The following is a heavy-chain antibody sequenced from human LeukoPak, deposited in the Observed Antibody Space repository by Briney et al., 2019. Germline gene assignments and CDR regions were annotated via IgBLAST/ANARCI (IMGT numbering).Heavy chain of an antibody. CDR3: ARVAYCSSTSCSWGAFDI. D-gene: IGHD2-2*01. CDR2: IYTSGST. CDR1: GGSISSYY. V-gene: IGHV4-4*07. Sequence: SETLSLTCTVSGGSISSYYWSWIRQPAGKGLEWIGRIYTSGSTNYNPSLKSRVTMSVDTSKNQFSLKLSSVTAADTAVYYCARVAYCSSTSCSWGAFDIWGQGTKVTVSS. J-gene: IGHJ3*02.